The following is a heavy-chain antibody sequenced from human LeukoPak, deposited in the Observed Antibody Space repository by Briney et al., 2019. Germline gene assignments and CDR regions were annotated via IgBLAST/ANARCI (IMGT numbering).Heavy chain of an antibody. CDR1: GYTFTGYY. J-gene: IGHJ4*02. D-gene: IGHD2-2*01. Sequence: ASVKVSCKASGYTFTGYYMHWVRQAPGQGLEWMGWINPNSGGTNYAQKFQGRVTMTRDTSISTAYMELSRLRSDDTAVYYCAREQILGYCSSTSCYNFDYWGQGTLVTVSS. CDR2: INPNSGGT. V-gene: IGHV1-2*02. CDR3: AREQILGYCSSTSCYNFDY.